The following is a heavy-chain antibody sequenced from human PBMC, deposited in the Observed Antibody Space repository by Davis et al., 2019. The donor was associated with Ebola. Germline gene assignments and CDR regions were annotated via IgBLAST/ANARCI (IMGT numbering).Heavy chain of an antibody. CDR1: AGTFSSYT. D-gene: IGHD5-12*01. V-gene: IGHV1-69*02. CDR3: TTPGGQDSGYDVFDI. CDR2: IIPILGIA. Sequence: AASVKVSCKASAGTFSSYTISWVRHAPGQGLEWMGRIIPILGIANYAQKFQGRLTVTRDTSTTTVYMDLSSLRSEDTALYYCTTPGGQDSGYDVFDIWGQGTMVTVSS. J-gene: IGHJ3*02.